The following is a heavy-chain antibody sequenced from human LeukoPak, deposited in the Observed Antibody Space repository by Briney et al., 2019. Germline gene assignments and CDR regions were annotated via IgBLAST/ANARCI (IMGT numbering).Heavy chain of an antibody. V-gene: IGHV3-21*01. CDR1: GFTFSSYS. CDR2: ISSSSSYI. CDR3: QADKYSSSTQNDY. Sequence: PGGSLRLSCAASGFTFSSYSMNWVRQAPGKGLEWVSSISSSSSYIYYADSVKGRFTISRDNAKNSLYLQMNSLRAEDTAVYYCQADKYSSSTQNDYWGQGTLVTVS. D-gene: IGHD6-6*01. J-gene: IGHJ4*02.